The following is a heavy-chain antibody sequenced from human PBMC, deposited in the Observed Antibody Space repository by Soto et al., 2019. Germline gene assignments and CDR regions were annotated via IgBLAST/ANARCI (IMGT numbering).Heavy chain of an antibody. CDR1: GGSISSYY. V-gene: IGHV4-59*01. J-gene: IGHJ6*02. D-gene: IGHD4-17*01. Sequence: SETLSLTCTVSGGSISSYYWSWIRQPPGKGLEWIGYIYYSGSTNYNPSLKSRVTISVDTSKNQFSLKLSSVTAADTAVYYCARDQGDYGYGMDVWGQGTTVTVSS. CDR2: IYYSGST. CDR3: ARDQGDYGYGMDV.